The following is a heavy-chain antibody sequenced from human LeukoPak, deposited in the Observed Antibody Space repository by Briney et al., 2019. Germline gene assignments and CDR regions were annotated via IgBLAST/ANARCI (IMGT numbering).Heavy chain of an antibody. D-gene: IGHD3-22*01. CDR1: GFTFRDYY. CDR2: ISSSGSTI. CDR3: ARDFGGGANYYESSGYYGYFDY. V-gene: IGHV3-11*01. Sequence: GGSLRLSCAASGFTFRDYYMSWIRQAPGKGLEWVSYISSSGSTIYYADSVKGRFTISRDNAKNSLYLQMNSLRAEDTAVYYCARDFGGGANYYESSGYYGYFDYWGQGTLVTVSS. J-gene: IGHJ4*02.